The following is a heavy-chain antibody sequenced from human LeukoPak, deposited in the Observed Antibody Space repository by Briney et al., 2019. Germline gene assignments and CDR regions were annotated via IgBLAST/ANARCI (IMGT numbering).Heavy chain of an antibody. D-gene: IGHD3-10*01. CDR1: GYSFTSYW. CDR2: IYPGDSDT. V-gene: IGHV5-51*01. J-gene: IGHJ2*01. CDR3: ATRMVRGVIRVGYRYFDL. Sequence: GESLKISCKGSGYSFTSYWIGWVRQMPGKGLEWMGIIYPGDSDTRYSPSFQGQVTISADKSISTAYLQWSSLKASDTAMYYCATRMVRGVIRVGYRYFDLWGRGTLVTVSS.